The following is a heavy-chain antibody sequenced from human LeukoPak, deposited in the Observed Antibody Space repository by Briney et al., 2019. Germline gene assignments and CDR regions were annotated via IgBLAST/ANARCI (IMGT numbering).Heavy chain of an antibody. J-gene: IGHJ4*02. D-gene: IGHD3-22*01. CDR3: ARPGYDDSLTAFFDY. Sequence: SETLSLTCTVSGGSISTGSYYWGWIRQPPGTGLEWIGSLYYSGSTYYNPSLKSRVTISVDTSKNQFSLKLSSVTAADTAIYYCARPGYDDSLTAFFDYWGQGTLVTVSS. CDR2: LYYSGST. V-gene: IGHV4-39*01. CDR1: GGSISTGSYY.